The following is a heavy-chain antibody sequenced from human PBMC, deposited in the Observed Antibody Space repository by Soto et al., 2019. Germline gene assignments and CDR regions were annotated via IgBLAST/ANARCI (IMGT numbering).Heavy chain of an antibody. CDR3: ARGRLGGAAD. V-gene: IGHV4-34*01. CDR2: INQSGGT. D-gene: IGHD1-26*01. CDR1: GGSFSGYY. Sequence: QVQLQQWGAGLLKPSETLSLTCAVYGGSFSGYYWSWIRQPPGKGLEWIGEINQSGGTNYNPSLKSRVTISVDTSKNQFSLKLSSVTAAVTAVYYCARGRLGGAADWGQGTLVTVSS. J-gene: IGHJ4*02.